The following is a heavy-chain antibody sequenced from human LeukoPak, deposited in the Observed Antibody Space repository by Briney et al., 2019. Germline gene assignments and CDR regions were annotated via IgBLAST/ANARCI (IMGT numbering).Heavy chain of an antibody. CDR2: INPNSGGT. D-gene: IGHD2-15*01. V-gene: IGHV1-2*02. Sequence: GASVKVSCKASGYTFTGYYMHWVRQAPGQGLEWMGWINPNSGGTNYAQKFQGRVTMTRDTSISTAYMELSRLRSDDTAVYYCARDWEYGEGYCSGGSCYDYYYYMDVWGKGTTVTISS. CDR3: ARDWEYGEGYCSGGSCYDYYYYMDV. J-gene: IGHJ6*03. CDR1: GYTFTGYY.